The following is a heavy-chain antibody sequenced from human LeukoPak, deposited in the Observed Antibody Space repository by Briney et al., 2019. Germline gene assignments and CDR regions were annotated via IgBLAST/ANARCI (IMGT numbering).Heavy chain of an antibody. CDR2: IRYDGINK. Sequence: GGSLRLSCAASGSTFSSYGMHWVRQAPGKGLEWVAFIRYDGINKYYADSVKGRFTISRDNSKNTLYLQMNSLRAEDTAVYYCAKVGLGANYMIALPFDYWGQGTLVTVSS. CDR1: GSTFSSYG. CDR3: AKVGLGANYMIALPFDY. J-gene: IGHJ4*02. D-gene: IGHD4/OR15-4a*01. V-gene: IGHV3-30*02.